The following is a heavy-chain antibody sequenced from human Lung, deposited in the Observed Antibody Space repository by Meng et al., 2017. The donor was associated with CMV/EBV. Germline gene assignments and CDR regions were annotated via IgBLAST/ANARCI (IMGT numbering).Heavy chain of an antibody. CDR2: ITGSGGTT. J-gene: IGHJ4*02. D-gene: IGHD2-2*02. CDR1: GFSFSSYA. Sequence: GESLKISCAASGFSFSSYAMSWVRQAPGQGLEWVSGITGSGGTTYYPDSVNGRFTNSRDNSTSTLYLQMNSLTAEDTALYYCAKDLGRSCSSRSCYTVTNAFSSALEYWGQGTLVTGSS. CDR3: AKDLGRSCSSRSCYTVTNAFSSALEY. V-gene: IGHV3-23*01.